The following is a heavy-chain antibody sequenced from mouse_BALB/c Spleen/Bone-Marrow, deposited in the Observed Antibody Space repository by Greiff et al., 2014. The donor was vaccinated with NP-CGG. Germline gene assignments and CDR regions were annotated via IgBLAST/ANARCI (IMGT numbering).Heavy chain of an antibody. J-gene: IGHJ2*01. V-gene: IGHV1-5*01. CDR3: TTLARGDFDY. D-gene: IGHD3-1*01. CDR1: GYTFSNYW. Sequence: VQLQQSGTVLARPGAAVKMSCKASGYTFSNYWMHWVKQRPGQGLEWIGTIYPGNSDNTYNQKFKGKAKLTAVTSTSTAYMVNSSLTNETAAVYYCTTLARGDFDYWGQGTTLTVSS. CDR2: IYPGNSDN.